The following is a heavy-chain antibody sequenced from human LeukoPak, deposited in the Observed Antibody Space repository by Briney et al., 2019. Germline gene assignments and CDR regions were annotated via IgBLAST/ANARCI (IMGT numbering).Heavy chain of an antibody. D-gene: IGHD4-17*01. CDR2: INHSGST. CDR3: ARDYGSGDYPSY. Sequence: SETLSLTCAVYGGSFSGYYWSWIRQPPGKGLEWIGEINHSGSTNYNPSLKSRVTISVDTSKNQFSLKLSSVTAADTAVYYCARDYGSGDYPSYWGQGTLVTVSS. V-gene: IGHV4-34*01. J-gene: IGHJ4*02. CDR1: GGSFSGYY.